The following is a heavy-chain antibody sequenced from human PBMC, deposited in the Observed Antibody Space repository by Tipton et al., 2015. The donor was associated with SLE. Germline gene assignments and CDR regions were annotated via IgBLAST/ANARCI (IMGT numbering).Heavy chain of an antibody. CDR3: ARGRSSSWTDFDY. CDR2: INHSGST. D-gene: IGHD6-13*01. CDR1: GGSFSGYY. J-gene: IGHJ4*02. Sequence: TLSLTCAVYGGSFSGYYWSWIRQPPGKGLEWIGEINHSGSTNYNPSLKSRVTISVDTSKNQFSLKVSSVTAADTAVYYCARGRSSSWTDFDYWGQGTLVTVSS. V-gene: IGHV4-34*01.